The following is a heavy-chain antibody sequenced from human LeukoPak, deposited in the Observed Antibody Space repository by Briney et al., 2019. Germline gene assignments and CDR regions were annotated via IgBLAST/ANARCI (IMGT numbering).Heavy chain of an antibody. J-gene: IGHJ5*02. CDR2: IIPIFGTA. Sequence: SVKVSCKASGGTFSSYAISWVRQAPGQGLEWMGGIIPIFGTANYAQKFQGRVTITTDESTSTAYMELSSLRSEDTAVYYCARVSGGDYDFWSGYMNWFDPWGQGTLVSVSS. CDR3: ARVSGGDYDFWSGYMNWFDP. D-gene: IGHD3-3*01. CDR1: GGTFSSYA. V-gene: IGHV1-69*05.